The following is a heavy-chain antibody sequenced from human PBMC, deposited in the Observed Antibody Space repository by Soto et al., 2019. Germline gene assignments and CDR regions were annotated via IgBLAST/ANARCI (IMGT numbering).Heavy chain of an antibody. CDR3: ARSLSVVQFYFDY. CDR1: GGSISSGGYS. CDR2: IYHSGST. D-gene: IGHD3-22*01. V-gene: IGHV4-30-2*01. J-gene: IGHJ4*02. Sequence: SETLSLTCAVSGGSISSGGYSWSWIRQPPGKGLEWIGYIYHSGSTYYNPSLRSRVTISVDRSKNQFSLKLSSVTAADTAVYYCARSLSVVQFYFDYWGQGTMVTVYS.